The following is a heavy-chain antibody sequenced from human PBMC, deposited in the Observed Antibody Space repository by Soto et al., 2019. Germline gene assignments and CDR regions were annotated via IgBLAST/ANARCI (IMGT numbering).Heavy chain of an antibody. CDR3: ARGLTYGDYCFDY. Sequence: GASVKVSCKASGGTFSSYAISWVRQAPGQGLEWMGGIIPIFGTANYAQKFQGRVTITADESTSTAYMELSSLRSEDTAVYYCARGLTYGDYCFDYWGQVTLVTVSS. J-gene: IGHJ4*02. CDR1: GGTFSSYA. V-gene: IGHV1-69*13. D-gene: IGHD4-17*01. CDR2: IIPIFGTA.